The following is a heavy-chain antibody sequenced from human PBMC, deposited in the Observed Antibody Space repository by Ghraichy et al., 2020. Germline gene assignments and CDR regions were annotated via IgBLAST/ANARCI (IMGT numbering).Heavy chain of an antibody. CDR1: GFTFDDYA. CDR3: AKDFSYNGDAFDM. CDR2: IGWNSGTI. J-gene: IGHJ3*02. D-gene: IGHD5-24*01. V-gene: IGHV3-9*01. Sequence: GGSLRLSCAASGFTFDDYAMHWVRQAPGKGLEWVSGIGWNSGTIGYADSVKGRFTISRDSANKSLYLQMNSLRAEDTALYYCAKDFSYNGDAFDMWGQGTLVTVSS.